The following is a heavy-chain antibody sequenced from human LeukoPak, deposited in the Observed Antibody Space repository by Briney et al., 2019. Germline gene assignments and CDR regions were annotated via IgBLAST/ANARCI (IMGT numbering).Heavy chain of an antibody. Sequence: GGSLRLSCAASGFTFSSYEMNWVRQAPGKGLEWVSYISSSGSTMYYSDSVKGRFTISRDNTKNSLYLQMNSLRAEDTAFYYCARDRIVRGVITTDYWGQGTLVTVSS. D-gene: IGHD3-10*02. CDR2: ISSSGSTM. V-gene: IGHV3-48*03. CDR3: ARDRIVRGVITTDY. CDR1: GFTFSSYE. J-gene: IGHJ4*02.